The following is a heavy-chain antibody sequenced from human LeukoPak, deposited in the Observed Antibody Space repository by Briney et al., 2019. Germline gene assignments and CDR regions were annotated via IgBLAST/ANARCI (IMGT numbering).Heavy chain of an antibody. D-gene: IGHD3-3*01. CDR2: INHSGST. J-gene: IGHJ4*02. V-gene: IGHV4-34*01. CDR1: GGSFSGYY. Sequence: KPSETLSLTCAVYGGSFSGYYWSWIRQPPGKGLEWIGEINHSGSTNYNPSLKSRVTISVDTSKNQFSLKLSSVTAADTAVYYCARAITVFGVDPFDYWGQGTLVTVSS. CDR3: ARAITVFGVDPFDY.